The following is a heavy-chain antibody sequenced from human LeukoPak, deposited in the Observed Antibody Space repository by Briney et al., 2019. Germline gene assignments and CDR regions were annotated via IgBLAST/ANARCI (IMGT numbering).Heavy chain of an antibody. D-gene: IGHD2-21*02. V-gene: IGHV3-21*01. CDR1: GFTFSSYS. Sequence: GGSLRLSCAASGFTFSSYSMNWVRQAPGKGLEWVSSISSSSSCIYYADSVKGRFTISRDNAKNSLYLQMNSLRAEDTAVYYCARDDFYYYYGMDVWGQGTTVTVSS. CDR2: ISSSSSCI. J-gene: IGHJ6*02. CDR3: ARDDFYYYYGMDV.